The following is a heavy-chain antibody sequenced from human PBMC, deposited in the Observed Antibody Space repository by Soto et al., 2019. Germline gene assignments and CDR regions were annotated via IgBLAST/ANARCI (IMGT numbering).Heavy chain of an antibody. CDR1: GGSITSYY. V-gene: IGHV4-59*01. CDR3: ARIGYSYGYNGFDN. D-gene: IGHD5-18*01. CDR2: AYYSGST. J-gene: IGHJ4*02. Sequence: QVQLQESGPGLVKPSETLSLTYTVSGGSITSYYWSWIRQPPGKGLEWIGHAYYSGSTSYNPSLKSRVTISVDTSNNEVSLRLTSVTAADTAVYYCARIGYSYGYNGFDNWGQGTLVTVSS.